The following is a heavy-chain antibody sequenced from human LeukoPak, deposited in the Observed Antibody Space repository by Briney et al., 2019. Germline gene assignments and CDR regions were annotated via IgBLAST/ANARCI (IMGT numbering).Heavy chain of an antibody. CDR2: ISGRGGST. Sequence: GGSLRLSCAASGFTFSSYAMSWVRQAPGKGLGGVWAISGRGGSTYYEDSVKGRFTISRDNSKNTLYLQMNSLRAEDTAVYYCAKDGPSIVVVPAATVYYYYYGMDVWGQGTTVTVSS. D-gene: IGHD2-2*01. CDR1: GFTFSSYA. J-gene: IGHJ6*02. V-gene: IGHV3-23*01. CDR3: AKDGPSIVVVPAATVYYYYYGMDV.